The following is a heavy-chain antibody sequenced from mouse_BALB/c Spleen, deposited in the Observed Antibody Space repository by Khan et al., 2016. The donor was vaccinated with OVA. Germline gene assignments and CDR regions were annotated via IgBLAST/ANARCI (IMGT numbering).Heavy chain of an antibody. V-gene: IGHV9-1*02. CDR2: INTNTGES. CDR1: GYTFTNYG. Sequence: QIQLVQSGPELKKPGETVKISCETSGYTFTNYGMNWVKQAPGKGLKWMGWINTNTGESIYADDFKGRFAFSLETSASTAFLHINNLKNEDMATYFCARGLNYCGSWFAYWGQGTLVTVSA. J-gene: IGHJ3*01. D-gene: IGHD1-1*01. CDR3: ARGLNYCGSWFAY.